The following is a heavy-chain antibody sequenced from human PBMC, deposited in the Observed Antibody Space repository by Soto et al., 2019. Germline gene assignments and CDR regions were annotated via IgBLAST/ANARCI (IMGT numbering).Heavy chain of an antibody. CDR2: ISYDGSNK. CDR1: GFTFSSYA. J-gene: IGHJ6*02. CDR3: ARDGPGYDFWSGYSQTHYYYYGMDV. V-gene: IGHV3-30-3*01. Sequence: GGSLRLSCAASGFTFSSYAMNWVRQAPGKGLEWVAVISYDGSNKYYADSVKGRFTISRDNSKNTLYLQMNSLRAEDTAVYYCARDGPGYDFWSGYSQTHYYYYGMDVWGQGTTVTVSS. D-gene: IGHD3-3*01.